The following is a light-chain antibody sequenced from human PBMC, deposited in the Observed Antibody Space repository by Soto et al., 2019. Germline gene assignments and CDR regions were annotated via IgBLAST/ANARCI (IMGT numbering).Light chain of an antibody. CDR1: SSDVGGYNF. J-gene: IGLJ1*01. CDR2: EVS. Sequence: QSAPTQPASVSGSPGQSITISCTGTSSDVGGYNFVSWFQHHPGKAPKVMIYEVSNRPSGVSNRFSGSKSGNTASLTISGLQAEDEADYYCTSYTSSSIFYVFGTGTKLTVL. CDR3: TSYTSSSIFYV. V-gene: IGLV2-14*01.